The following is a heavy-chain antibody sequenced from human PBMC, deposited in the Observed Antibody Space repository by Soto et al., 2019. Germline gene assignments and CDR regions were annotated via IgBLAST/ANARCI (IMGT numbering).Heavy chain of an antibody. D-gene: IGHD3-16*01. CDR1: GCSISSSNYY. J-gene: IGHJ4*02. CDR2: IYYSGST. CDR3: ARRQFWGLDY. Sequence: QLQLQESGPGLVKPSETLSLTCTVSGCSISSSNYYWGWIRQPPGKGLEWIGSIYYSGSTYYNPSLKSRVTISVDTSKNQFSLKLSSVTAADTAVYYCARRQFWGLDYWGQGTLVTVSS. V-gene: IGHV4-39*01.